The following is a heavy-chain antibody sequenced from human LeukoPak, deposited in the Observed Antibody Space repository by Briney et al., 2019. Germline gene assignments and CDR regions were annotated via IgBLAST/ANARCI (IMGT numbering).Heavy chain of an antibody. J-gene: IGHJ6*03. CDR1: GFTFSSYA. Sequence: PGRSLRLSCAASGFTFSSYAMHWVRQAPGKGLEWVAVISYDGSNKYYADSVKGRFTISRDNSKNTLYLQMNSLRAEDTAVYYCARETTDPANFYYYHMDVWGKGTTVTVSS. V-gene: IGHV3-30-3*01. CDR2: ISYDGSNK. D-gene: IGHD4-11*01. CDR3: ARETTDPANFYYYHMDV.